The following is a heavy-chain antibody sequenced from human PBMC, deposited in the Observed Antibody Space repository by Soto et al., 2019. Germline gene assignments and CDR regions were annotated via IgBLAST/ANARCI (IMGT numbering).Heavy chain of an antibody. D-gene: IGHD3-3*01. V-gene: IGHV4-39*01. CDR1: GGSISSSSYY. Sequence: QLQLQESGPGLVKPSETLSLTCTVSGGSISSSSYYWGWIRQPPGKGLEWIGSIYYSGSTYYNPSLKSRVTISVETSKNQFSLKLSSVTAADTAVYYCARGKRFLEWLYDYWGQGTLVTVSS. J-gene: IGHJ4*02. CDR3: ARGKRFLEWLYDY. CDR2: IYYSGST.